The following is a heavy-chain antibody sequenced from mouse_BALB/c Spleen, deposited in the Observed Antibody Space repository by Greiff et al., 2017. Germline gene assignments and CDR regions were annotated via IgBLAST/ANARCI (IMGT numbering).Heavy chain of an antibody. V-gene: IGHV3-2*02. CDR2: ISYSGST. CDR3: ASAVVVYYAMDY. D-gene: IGHD1-1*01. J-gene: IGHJ4*01. Sequence: EVQLVESGPGLVKPSQSLSLTCTVTGYSITSDYAWNWIRQFPGNKLEWMGYISYSGSTSYNPSLKSRISITRDTSKNQFFPQLNSVTTEDTATYYCASAVVVYYAMDYWGQGTSVTVSS. CDR1: GYSITSDYA.